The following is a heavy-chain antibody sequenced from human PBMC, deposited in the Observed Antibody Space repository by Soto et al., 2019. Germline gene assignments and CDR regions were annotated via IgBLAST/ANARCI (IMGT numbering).Heavy chain of an antibody. J-gene: IGHJ4*02. Sequence: GSLRLSCAASGFTFSSYAMGWVRQAPGKGLEWVSAISGSGGSTYYADNVKGRLTITRDNSKNTQYLQMNSLRAVDTAVYYCAKDFGTMGVEVLDYWGQGTLVTVSS. CDR1: GFTFSSYA. CDR3: AKDFGTMGVEVLDY. CDR2: ISGSGGST. D-gene: IGHD1-7*01. V-gene: IGHV3-23*01.